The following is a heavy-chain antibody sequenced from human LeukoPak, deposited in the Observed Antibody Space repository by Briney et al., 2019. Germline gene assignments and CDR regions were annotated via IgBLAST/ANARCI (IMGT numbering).Heavy chain of an antibody. V-gene: IGHV3-30-3*01. CDR3: ARGGDLGSCSGGSCYSVDC. CDR2: ISYDGNYK. J-gene: IGHJ4*02. CDR1: GFTFSSYA. D-gene: IGHD2-15*01. Sequence: PGRSLRLSCAASGFTFSSYAMHWVRQAPGKGLEWVAVISYDGNYKYYADSVKGRFTISRDNSKNTLYLQINSLKADDTAVYYCARGGDLGSCSGGSCYSVDCWGQGTLVTVSS.